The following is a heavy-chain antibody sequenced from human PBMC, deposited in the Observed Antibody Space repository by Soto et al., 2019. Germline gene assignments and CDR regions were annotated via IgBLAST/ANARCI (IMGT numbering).Heavy chain of an antibody. J-gene: IGHJ4*02. Sequence: HLQLQESGSGLLKPSHTLSLTCAVSGGSISSGGYSWSWIRQPPGKGLEWIGYIYHSGSTYYNPSLKSRVTISVDRSKNQFSLKLSSVTAADTAVYYCARAGGLGAVAVDYWGQGTLVTVSS. CDR1: GGSISSGGYS. CDR2: IYHSGST. V-gene: IGHV4-30-2*01. CDR3: ARAGGLGAVAVDY. D-gene: IGHD6-19*01.